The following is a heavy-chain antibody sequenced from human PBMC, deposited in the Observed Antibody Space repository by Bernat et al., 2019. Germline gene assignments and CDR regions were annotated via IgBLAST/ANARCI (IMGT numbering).Heavy chain of an antibody. Sequence: QVQLVESGGGVVQPGRSLRLSCAASGFTFSSYGMHWVRQAPGKGLEWVAVISYDGSNKYYADSVKGRFTISRDNSKNTLYLQMNSLRAEDTAVYYCAKVGYGDRSNIDYWGQGTLVTVSS. D-gene: IGHD4-17*01. CDR3: AKVGYGDRSNIDY. J-gene: IGHJ4*02. CDR1: GFTFSSYG. CDR2: ISYDGSNK. V-gene: IGHV3-30*18.